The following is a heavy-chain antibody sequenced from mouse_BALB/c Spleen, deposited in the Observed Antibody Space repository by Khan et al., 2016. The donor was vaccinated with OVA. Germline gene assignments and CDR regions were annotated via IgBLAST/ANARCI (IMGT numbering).Heavy chain of an antibody. CDR3: ARDGSRYNCAIDY. CDR2: ISYSGST. V-gene: IGHV3-2*02. J-gene: IGHJ4*01. D-gene: IGHD2-3*01. CDR1: GYSITSDYA. Sequence: EVQLKESGPGLVKPSQSLSLTCTVTGYSITSDYAWNWIRQFPGNKLEWMGYISYSGSTNYNPSLKSRISTMRDTSKNQFFLQLNSVTTEDTATYYCARDGSRYNCAIDYWGQGTSVTVSS.